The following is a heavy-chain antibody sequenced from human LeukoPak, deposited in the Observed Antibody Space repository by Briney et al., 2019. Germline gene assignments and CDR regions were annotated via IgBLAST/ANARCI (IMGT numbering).Heavy chain of an antibody. CDR1: GFTFSSYW. J-gene: IGHJ4*02. CDR2: INHNGNVN. V-gene: IGHV3-7*03. CDR3: ARVLIPTPENDY. Sequence: GGSLRLSCAASGFTFSSYWMNWARQAPGKGLEWVASINHNGNVNYYVDSVKGRFTISRDNAKNSLYLQMSNLRAEDTAVYFCARVLIPTPENDYWGQGTLVTVSS.